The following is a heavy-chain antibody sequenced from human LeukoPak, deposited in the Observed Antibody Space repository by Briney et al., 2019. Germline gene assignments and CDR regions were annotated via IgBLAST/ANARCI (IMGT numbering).Heavy chain of an antibody. Sequence: SETLSLTCTVSGGSISSSSYYWGWIRQPPGKGLEWIGSIYYSGSTYYNPSLKSRVTISVDTSKNQFSLKLSSVTAADTAVYYCARHTGGSSSYRYYYYYMDVWGKGTTVTISS. CDR2: IYYSGST. D-gene: IGHD2-8*02. CDR3: ARHTGGSSSYRYYYYYMDV. V-gene: IGHV4-39*01. J-gene: IGHJ6*03. CDR1: GGSISSSSYY.